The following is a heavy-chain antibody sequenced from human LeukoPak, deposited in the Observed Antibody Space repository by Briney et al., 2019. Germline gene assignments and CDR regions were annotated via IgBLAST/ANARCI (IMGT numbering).Heavy chain of an antibody. CDR2: IRYDGSNK. J-gene: IGHJ5*02. CDR1: GFTFSSYG. V-gene: IGHV3-30*02. CDR3: AGLFVDTAMVRWFDP. Sequence: GGSLRLSCAASGFTFSSYGMHWVRQAPGKGLEWVAFIRYDGSNKYYADSVKGRFTISRDNSKNTLYLQMNSLRAEDTAVYYCAGLFVDTAMVRWFDPWGQGTLVTVSS. D-gene: IGHD5-18*01.